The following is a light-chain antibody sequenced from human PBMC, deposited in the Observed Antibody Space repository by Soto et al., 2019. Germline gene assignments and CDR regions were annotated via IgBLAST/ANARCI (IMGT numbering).Light chain of an antibody. V-gene: IGKV3-15*01. Sequence: EIVMTQSPATLSVSPGERATLSCRASQSVSSNLAWYQQKPGQAPRLLIYGASTRATGIPARFSGSGSGTEFTLTISSLQSEDVAVYYCQQYNNWPPGTFGQGTTVEIK. CDR2: GAS. CDR3: QQYNNWPPGT. CDR1: QSVSSN. J-gene: IGKJ1*01.